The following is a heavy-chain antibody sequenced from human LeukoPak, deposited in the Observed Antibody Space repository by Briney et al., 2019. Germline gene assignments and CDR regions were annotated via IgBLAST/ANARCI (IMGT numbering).Heavy chain of an antibody. Sequence: PGGSLRLSCAASGFXFSHYAIHWVRQAPGKGLEWVAVISFDGTNKFYADSVKGRFTISRDNSKNALYLQMNSLRAEDTAVYYCAKGGYYERPWYFDYWGQGTLVTVSS. V-gene: IGHV3-30*18. CDR1: GFXFSHYA. D-gene: IGHD3-22*01. J-gene: IGHJ4*02. CDR2: ISFDGTNK. CDR3: AKGGYYERPWYFDY.